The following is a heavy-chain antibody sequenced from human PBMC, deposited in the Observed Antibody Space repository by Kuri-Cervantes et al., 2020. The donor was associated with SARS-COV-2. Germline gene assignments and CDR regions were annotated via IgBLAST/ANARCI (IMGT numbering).Heavy chain of an antibody. V-gene: IGHV3-23*01. D-gene: IGHD2-21*02. CDR1: GFTFSRYG. Sequence: GESLKISCAASGFTFSRYGMSWVRQAPGKGLEWVSVIRGSGGNTYYADSVKGRFTISRDNSKNSLFLQMNSLRAEDTAVYYCASDPPAVVTANVSWLDVWGQGTTVTVSS. CDR3: ASDPPAVVTANVSWLDV. J-gene: IGHJ6*02. CDR2: IRGSGGNT.